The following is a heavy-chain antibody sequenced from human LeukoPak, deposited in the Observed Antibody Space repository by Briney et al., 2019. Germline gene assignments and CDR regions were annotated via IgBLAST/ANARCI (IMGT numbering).Heavy chain of an antibody. D-gene: IGHD3-10*01. CDR3: TRLEGDGSGSYYYYFDY. J-gene: IGHJ4*02. CDR2: IRSKANNYAT. CDR1: GFTFSGSA. V-gene: IGHV3-73*01. Sequence: GGSLRLSCAAPGFTFSGSAMHWVRQASGKGLEWVGRIRSKANNYATTYAASVKGRFTISRDDSKNTAYLQMNSLKTEDTAVYYCTRLEGDGSGSYYYYFDYWGQGTLVTVSS.